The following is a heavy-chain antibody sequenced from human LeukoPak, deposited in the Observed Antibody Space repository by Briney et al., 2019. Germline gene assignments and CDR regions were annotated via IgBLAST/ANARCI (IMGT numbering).Heavy chain of an antibody. D-gene: IGHD2-15*01. V-gene: IGHV3-30*19. CDR3: ARKYCSGGSCYELDY. J-gene: IGHJ4*02. CDR2: ISNDGSRK. Sequence: GGSLRLSCAASGFTFSSYGMHWVRQAPGKGLEWVAVISNDGSRKYYADSLKGRFTISRDNSQNTLYLQMDSLRAEDTAVYYCARKYCSGGSCYELDYWGQGTLVTVSS. CDR1: GFTFSSYG.